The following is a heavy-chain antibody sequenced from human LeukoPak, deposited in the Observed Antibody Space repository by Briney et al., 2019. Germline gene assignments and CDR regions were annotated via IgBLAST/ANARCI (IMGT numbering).Heavy chain of an antibody. V-gene: IGHV3-9*01. D-gene: IGHD5-18*01. CDR3: VKVRGYSYGYFDY. CDR2: LAWNSDIV. CDR1: GSTFDDYA. J-gene: IGHJ4*02. Sequence: PGGSLRLSCLAAGSTFDDYAMHWVRQAPGKGLEWVSGLAWNSDIVGYADSVKGRFTISRDNAKNSLYLQMNSLRAEDTALYYCVKVRGYSYGYFDYWGQGILVTVSS.